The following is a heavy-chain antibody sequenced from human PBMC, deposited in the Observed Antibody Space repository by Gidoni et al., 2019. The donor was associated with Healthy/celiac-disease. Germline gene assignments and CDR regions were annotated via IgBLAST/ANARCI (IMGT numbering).Heavy chain of an antibody. V-gene: IGHV3-11*01. D-gene: IGHD1-26*01. CDR1: GFTFSDYY. J-gene: IGHJ4*02. CDR2: ISSSGSTI. CDR3: ALGATIDY. Sequence: SGFTFSDYYMSWFSQASRKGLGWVSYISSSGSTIYYAASVKGRFTISRDNAKNSLYLQMNSLRAEDTAVYYCALGATIDYWGQGTLVTVSS.